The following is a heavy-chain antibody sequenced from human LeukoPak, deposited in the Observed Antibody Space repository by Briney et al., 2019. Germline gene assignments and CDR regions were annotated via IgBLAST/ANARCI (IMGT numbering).Heavy chain of an antibody. V-gene: IGHV3-30-3*01. CDR2: LSYGGTNK. CDR3: ARDRSGYANDAFDF. J-gene: IGHJ3*01. CDR1: GFTFSYYA. D-gene: IGHD3-3*01. Sequence: PGRSLRLSCAASGFTFSYYAMHWLRQAPGKGLEWVAVLSYGGTNKYYADSVKGRFTISRDNSKNTMFLQMNSLRAEDTAVYHCARDRSGYANDAFDFWGQGTMVTVSS.